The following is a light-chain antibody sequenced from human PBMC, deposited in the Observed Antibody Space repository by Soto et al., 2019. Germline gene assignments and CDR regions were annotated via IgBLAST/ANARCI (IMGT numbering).Light chain of an antibody. CDR3: QQTYRIPPT. V-gene: IGKV1-39*01. CDR2: AAS. Sequence: DIQMTQSPSSLSASIGNRFTITCRASQSINIYLNWYQQKPGKAPNLLIYAASSLQSGVPPRFSGSGSGTGFTLTISSLQPEDFAFYYCQQTYRIPPTFGQGTRLEIK. J-gene: IGKJ5*01. CDR1: QSINIY.